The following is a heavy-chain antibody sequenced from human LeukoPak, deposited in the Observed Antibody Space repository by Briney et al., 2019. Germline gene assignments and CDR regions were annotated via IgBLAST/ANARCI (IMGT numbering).Heavy chain of an antibody. CDR2: ISAYNGNT. Sequence: ASEKLSCRASGYTFTSYGISWVRQAPAQGLEWMGWISAYNGNTNYAQKLQGRVTMTTDTSTSTAYMELRSLRSDDTAVYYCARDRSIVVVPAAYFDYWGQGTLVTVSS. CDR1: GYTFTSYG. J-gene: IGHJ4*02. V-gene: IGHV1-18*01. CDR3: ARDRSIVVVPAAYFDY. D-gene: IGHD2-2*01.